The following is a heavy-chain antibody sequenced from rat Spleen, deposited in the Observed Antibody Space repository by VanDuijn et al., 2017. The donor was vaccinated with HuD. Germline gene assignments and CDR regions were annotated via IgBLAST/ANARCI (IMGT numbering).Heavy chain of an antibody. CDR2: ITNSGGST. Sequence: EVQLVESGGGLVQPGRSLKLSCAASGFTFSNYGMAWVRQAPTKGLEWVASITNSGGSTYYRDSVKGRFTISRDNTKSTLYLQMDSLRSEDTATYYCVSHGARISRFAYWGQGTLVTVSS. CDR3: VSHGARISRFAY. V-gene: IGHV5S13*01. J-gene: IGHJ3*01. CDR1: GFTFSNYG. D-gene: IGHD2-7*01.